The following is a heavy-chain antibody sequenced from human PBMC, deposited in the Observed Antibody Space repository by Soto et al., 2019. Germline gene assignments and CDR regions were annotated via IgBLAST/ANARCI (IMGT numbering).Heavy chain of an antibody. J-gene: IGHJ6*03. V-gene: IGHV3-30*18. CDR2: ISYDGSNK. D-gene: IGHD2-2*01. CDR1: GFTFSSYG. CDR3: AKDGPEDIVVVLVSYYYYMDV. Sequence: QVQLVESGGGVVQPGRSLRLSCAASGFTFSSYGMHWVRQAPGKGLEWVAVISYDGSNKYYADSVKGRFTISRDNSKNTLYLQMNSLRAEDTAVYYCAKDGPEDIVVVLVSYYYYMDVWGKGTTVTVSS.